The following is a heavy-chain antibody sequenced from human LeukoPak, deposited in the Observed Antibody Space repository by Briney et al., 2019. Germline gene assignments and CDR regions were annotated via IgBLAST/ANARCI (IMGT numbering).Heavy chain of an antibody. CDR2: VFHTAHT. Sequence: PSETLSLTCTVSCDSITNYYWSWIRQPPGKGLEWIGYVFHTAHTSYNPSLKSPINISIDTSLNQFSLRLSYVTAADTAVYYCTSNRFGSARFDPGGQGALVTVSS. D-gene: IGHD3-16*01. CDR3: TSNRFGSARFDP. J-gene: IGHJ5*02. CDR1: CDSITNYY. V-gene: IGHV4-59*08.